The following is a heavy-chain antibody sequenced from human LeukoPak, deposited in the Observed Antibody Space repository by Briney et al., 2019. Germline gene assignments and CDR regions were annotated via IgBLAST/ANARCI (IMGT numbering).Heavy chain of an antibody. CDR3: ASVNSTPYP. J-gene: IGHJ4*02. CDR1: GGSFSGYY. D-gene: IGHD2-15*01. Sequence: SDTLSLTCAVYGGSFSGYYWSWIRQPPGKGLEWIGEINHSGSTNYNPSLKSRVTISVDTSKNQFSLKLSSVTAADTAVYYCASVNSTPYPWGQGTLVTVSS. V-gene: IGHV4-34*01. CDR2: INHSGST.